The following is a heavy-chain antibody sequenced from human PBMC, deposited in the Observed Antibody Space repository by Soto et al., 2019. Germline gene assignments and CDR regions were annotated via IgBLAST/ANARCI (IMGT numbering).Heavy chain of an antibody. D-gene: IGHD2-2*01. J-gene: IGHJ5*02. V-gene: IGHV3-48*02. Sequence: EVQLVESGGGLVQPGGSLRLSCAASGFTFSSYSMNWVPQAPGKGLEWVSYISSSSSTIYYADSVKGRFTISRDNAKNSLYLQMNSLRDEDTAVYYCARESAALNGFDPWGQGTLVTVSS. CDR2: ISSSSSTI. CDR3: ARESAALNGFDP. CDR1: GFTFSSYS.